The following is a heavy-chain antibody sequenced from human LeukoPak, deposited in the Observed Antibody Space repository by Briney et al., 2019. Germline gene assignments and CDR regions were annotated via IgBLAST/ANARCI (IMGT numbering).Heavy chain of an antibody. Sequence: SETLSLTCTVSGGSIASSPNYWVWIRQPPGKGLEWIGNIYYSGNTYYNPSLKSRATISVDTSKNQFSLKLSSVTAADTAVYYCARGPRENFGEFPRYWGQGTLVTVSS. CDR1: GGSIASSPNY. CDR3: ARGPRENFGEFPRY. CDR2: IYYSGNT. V-gene: IGHV4-39*07. J-gene: IGHJ4*02. D-gene: IGHD3-10*01.